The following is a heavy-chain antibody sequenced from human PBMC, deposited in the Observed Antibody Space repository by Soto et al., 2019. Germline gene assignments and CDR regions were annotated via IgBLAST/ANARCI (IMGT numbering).Heavy chain of an antibody. Sequence: QVQLVQSGAEVKKPGASVKVSCKASGYTFTSYGISWVRQAPGQGLEWMGWISAYNGNTNYAQKLQGRVTITTDTSTRTAYMELRSLRSDYTAVYYWARQRNPGYDYGYYYYGMDVWGQGTTGTVSS. CDR1: GYTFTSYG. V-gene: IGHV1-18*01. J-gene: IGHJ6*02. CDR2: ISAYNGNT. D-gene: IGHD5-12*01. CDR3: ARQRNPGYDYGYYYYGMDV.